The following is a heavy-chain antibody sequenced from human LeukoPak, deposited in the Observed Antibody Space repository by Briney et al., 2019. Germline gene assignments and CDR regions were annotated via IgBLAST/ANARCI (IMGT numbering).Heavy chain of an antibody. D-gene: IGHD6-13*01. CDR2: IYYSGST. CDR1: GGSISSGDYY. CDR3: AGTGIAAKPPRLYYGMDV. J-gene: IGHJ6*02. V-gene: IGHV4-30-4*02. Sequence: SETLSLTCTVSGGSISSGDYYWSWIRQPPGKGLEWIGYIYYSGSTYYNPSLKSRVTISVDTSKNQFSLKLSSVTAADTAVYYCAGTGIAAKPPRLYYGMDVWGQGTTVTVSS.